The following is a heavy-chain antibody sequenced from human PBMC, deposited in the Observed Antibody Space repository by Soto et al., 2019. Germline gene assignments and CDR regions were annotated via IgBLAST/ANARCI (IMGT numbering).Heavy chain of an antibody. CDR2: IKEDGSEK. CDR1: GLSFSNYW. J-gene: IGHJ4*02. Sequence: PGGSLRLSCAASGLSFSNYWMNWVRQTPGKGLEWVANIKEDGSEKHYVDSVKGRFTISRDNAKNSLFLQMNSLSAEDTAVYYCANTLNYDKRNYYRHFASWGQGTLVTVSS. V-gene: IGHV3-7*05. CDR3: ANTLNYDKRNYYRHFAS. D-gene: IGHD3-22*01.